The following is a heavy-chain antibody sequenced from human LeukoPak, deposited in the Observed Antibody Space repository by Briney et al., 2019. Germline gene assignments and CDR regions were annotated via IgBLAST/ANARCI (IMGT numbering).Heavy chain of an antibody. D-gene: IGHD5-18*01. CDR1: GGSISSGDYC. CDR2: IYYSGST. CDR3: ARDGGQLWPDFDY. V-gene: IGHV4-30-4*08. J-gene: IGHJ4*02. Sequence: SQTLSLTCTVSGGSISSGDYCWSWIRQPPGKGLEWIEYIYYSGSTYYNPSLKSRVNISVDPSTNQFTLKLSSVTAADTAVYYCARDGGQLWPDFDYWGQGTLVTVSS.